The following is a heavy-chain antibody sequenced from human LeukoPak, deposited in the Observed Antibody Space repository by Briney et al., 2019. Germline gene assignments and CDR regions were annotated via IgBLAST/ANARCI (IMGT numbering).Heavy chain of an antibody. CDR1: GGSISSSNW. V-gene: IGHV4-4*02. D-gene: IGHD5-12*01. Sequence: PSGTLSLTCTVSGGSISSSNWWRWVRQPPGKGLEWIGEIFPSGNTNYNPSLKSRVTISVDKSKNHFSLKLNSVTAADTAVYYCATKGQANWYFDLWGRGTRVTVSS. CDR2: IFPSGNT. CDR3: ATKGQANWYFDL. J-gene: IGHJ2*01.